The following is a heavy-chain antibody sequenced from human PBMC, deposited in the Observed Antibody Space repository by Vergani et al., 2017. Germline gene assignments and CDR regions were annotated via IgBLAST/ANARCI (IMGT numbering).Heavy chain of an antibody. V-gene: IGHV3-23*01. D-gene: IGHD6-6*01. CDR1: GFTFSSYA. CDR3: AKGEGQLVPIYYYYYMDV. CDR2: FSGRGGST. Sequence: EVQLLESGGGLVQPGGSLRLPCAASGFTFSSYAMSWVRQAPGKGLAWVSAFSGRGGSTYYADAVKGRFTISRDNSKNTLDLKMNSLRAEDTAVYYCAKGEGQLVPIYYYYYMDVWGKGTTVTVSS. J-gene: IGHJ6*03.